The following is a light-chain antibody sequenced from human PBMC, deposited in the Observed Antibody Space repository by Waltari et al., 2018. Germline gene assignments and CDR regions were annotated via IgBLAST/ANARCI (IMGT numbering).Light chain of an antibody. CDR2: AAS. V-gene: IGKV1-39*01. CDR1: QNINSF. J-gene: IGKJ1*01. CDR3: QQSYSTWT. Sequence: DIQMNQSPSSLSASVGDRVTITCRASQNINSFLNWYQQKPGRAPKLLIYAASSLHSGVPSRFSGSGSGTDYTLTISSLQPEDFATYYCQQSYSTWTSGHGTKVEI.